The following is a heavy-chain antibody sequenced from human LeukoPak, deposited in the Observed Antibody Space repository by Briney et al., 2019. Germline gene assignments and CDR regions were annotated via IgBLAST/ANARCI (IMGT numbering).Heavy chain of an antibody. CDR2: ISGSGGST. CDR3: AKAYFTGDYYYYYMDV. CDR1: GFTFSSYA. Sequence: GGSLRLSCAASGFTFSSYAMSWVRQAPGKGLEWVSAISGSGGSTYYADSVKGRFTISRDNSKNTLYLQMNSLRAEDTAVYYCAKAYFTGDYYYYYMDVWGKGTTVTVSS. J-gene: IGHJ6*03. V-gene: IGHV3-23*01. D-gene: IGHD2/OR15-2a*01.